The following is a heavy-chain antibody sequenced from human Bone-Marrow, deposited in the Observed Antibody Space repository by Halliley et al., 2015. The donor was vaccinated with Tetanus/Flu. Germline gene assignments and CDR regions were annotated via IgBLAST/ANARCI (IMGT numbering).Heavy chain of an antibody. CDR2: TQDSGFT. CDR3: ARQGGPRWQRIRPLDS. V-gene: IGHV4-59*08. D-gene: IGHD1-26*01. J-gene: IGHJ4*02. Sequence: GSTQDSGFTDTNPPLRSRAPISLDPPKNQFSLNLSLVTAADTAVYYCARQGGPRWQRIRPLDSWGQGILVTVSS.